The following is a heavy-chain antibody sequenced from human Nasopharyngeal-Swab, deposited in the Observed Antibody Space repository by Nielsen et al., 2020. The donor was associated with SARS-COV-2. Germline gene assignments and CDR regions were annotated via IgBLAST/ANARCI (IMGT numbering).Heavy chain of an antibody. CDR2: IYYSGST. Sequence: SETLSLTCTVSGGSISSSSYYWGWIRQPPGKGLEWIGSIYYSGSTYYNPSLKSRVTISVDTSKSQFSLKLSSVTAADTAVYYCARREYYDFWSGYRNYYFDYWGQGTLVTVSS. D-gene: IGHD3-3*01. CDR3: ARREYYDFWSGYRNYYFDY. CDR1: GGSISSSSYY. J-gene: IGHJ4*02. V-gene: IGHV4-39*01.